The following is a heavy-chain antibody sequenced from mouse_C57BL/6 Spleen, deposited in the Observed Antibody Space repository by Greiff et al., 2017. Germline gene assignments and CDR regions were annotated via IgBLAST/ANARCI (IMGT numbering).Heavy chain of an antibody. D-gene: IGHD1-1*01. CDR3: ARFCCSSSWFAY. CDR2: INPSNGGT. Sequence: QVQLQQSGTELVKPGASVKLSCKASGYTFTSYWMHWVKQRPGQGLEWIGNINPSNGGTNYNEKFKSKATLTVDKSSSTAYMQLGSLTSEDSAVYYCARFCCSSSWFAYWGQGTLVTVSA. J-gene: IGHJ3*01. V-gene: IGHV1-53*01. CDR1: GYTFTSYW.